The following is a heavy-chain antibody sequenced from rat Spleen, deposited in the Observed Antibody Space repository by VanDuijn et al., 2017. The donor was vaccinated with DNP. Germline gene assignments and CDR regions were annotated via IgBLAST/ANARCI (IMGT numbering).Heavy chain of an antibody. D-gene: IGHD5-1*01. CDR2: ISYDSSTT. CDR1: GFTFSDFY. Sequence: EVQLVESDGGLVQPGRSLKLSCAASGFTFSDFYMAWVRQAPTKGLEWVATISYDSSTTYYRGSVRGRFTISRDNAKSTLYLQMDSLRSEDTATYYCARIGAVTGTFDYWGQGVMVTVSS. CDR3: ARIGAVTGTFDY. V-gene: IGHV5-29*01. J-gene: IGHJ2*01.